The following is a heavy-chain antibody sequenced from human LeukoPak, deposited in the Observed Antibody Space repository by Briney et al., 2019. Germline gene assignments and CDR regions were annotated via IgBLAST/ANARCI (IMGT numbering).Heavy chain of an antibody. Sequence: GGSLRLSCAASGFTFSSSAMSWVRQAPGKGLEWVSAISNNGGYTYYADSVQGRFTISRDNSKSTLCLQMNSLRAEDTAVYYCAKVYDSSGYYYDDDAFDIWGQGTMVTVSS. J-gene: IGHJ3*02. CDR2: ISNNGGYT. CDR3: AKVYDSSGYYYDDDAFDI. V-gene: IGHV3-23*01. CDR1: GFTFSSSA. D-gene: IGHD3-22*01.